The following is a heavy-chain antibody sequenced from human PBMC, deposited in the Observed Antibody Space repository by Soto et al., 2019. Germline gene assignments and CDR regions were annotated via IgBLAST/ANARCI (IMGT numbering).Heavy chain of an antibody. V-gene: IGHV4-59*01. D-gene: IGHD2-2*01. Sequence: QVLLQESGPGLVKPSETLSLTCSVSGASITSYYWSWIRQPPGKGLEWIGYIYHSGGPSYNPSLKSRVTISVDTSKNQLSLRLVSVTAADTALYFCAREDFGSCSSTTCLNWFDPWGQGTLVTVSS. CDR2: IYHSGGP. CDR3: AREDFGSCSSTTCLNWFDP. J-gene: IGHJ5*02. CDR1: GASITSYY.